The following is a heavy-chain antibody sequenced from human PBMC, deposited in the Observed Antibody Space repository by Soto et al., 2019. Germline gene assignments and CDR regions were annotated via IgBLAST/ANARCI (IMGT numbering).Heavy chain of an antibody. CDR2: MYHTGTT. J-gene: IGHJ3*01. Sequence: QVQLQESGPGLVKPSETLSLTCSVSGGSISRYYWSLIRQTAGKRLVWIGRMYHTGTTDYNPSLKRRLSMSVDTSKNQFSLRLSSVTAADTALYYCARDVGYTGYEQGNPFDHWGPGTMVTVSS. CDR1: GGSISRYY. D-gene: IGHD5-12*01. V-gene: IGHV4-4*07. CDR3: ARDVGYTGYEQGNPFDH.